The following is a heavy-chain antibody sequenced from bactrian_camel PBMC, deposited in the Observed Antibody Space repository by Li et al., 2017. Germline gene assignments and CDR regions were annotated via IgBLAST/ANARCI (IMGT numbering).Heavy chain of an antibody. CDR1: GSNYRS. V-gene: IGHV3S35*01. CDR3: GADWYGCDLIFSQAGGY. D-gene: IGHD6*01. J-gene: IGHJ6*01. CDR2: ISTQGGYK. Sequence: DVQLVESGGGSVQAGGSLRLACAVSGSNYRSMGWFRQRPGKEREGVAYISTQGGYKYYSDSVKDRFTISQDNAKNSVYLQMNSLKPEDTAMYYCGADWYGCDLIFSQAGGYWGRGTQVTVS.